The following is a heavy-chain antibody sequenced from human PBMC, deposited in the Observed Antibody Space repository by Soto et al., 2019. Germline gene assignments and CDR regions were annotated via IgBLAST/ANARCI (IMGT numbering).Heavy chain of an antibody. Sequence: PGGSLRLSCAASGFTFSRYGMNWVRQAPGKGLEWVSSISSSTSYVYYADSVKGRFSVSRDNAKKILYLEMYALRTEDTAVYYCARDPSEGRVGNWFESWGQGTLVTVYS. D-gene: IGHD2-2*01. V-gene: IGHV3-21*01. J-gene: IGHJ5*01. CDR1: GFTFSRYG. CDR2: ISSSTSYV. CDR3: ARDPSEGRVGNWFES.